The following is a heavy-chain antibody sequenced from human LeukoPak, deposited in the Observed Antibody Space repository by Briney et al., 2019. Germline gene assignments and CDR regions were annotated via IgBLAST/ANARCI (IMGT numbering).Heavy chain of an antibody. CDR1: GYSFIDYY. V-gene: IGHV1-2*02. D-gene: IGHD3-3*01. CDR3: ARADFIDAGPYLIGP. CDR2: INTKSGRT. J-gene: IGHJ5*02. Sequence: ASVKVSCKTSGYSFIDYYIHWGRQAPGQGLEWMGWINTKSGRTSSARNFQGRVTMTRDPSITTVYMDMAWLTSDDTAIYFCARADFIDAGPYLIGPWGQGTLVTVSS.